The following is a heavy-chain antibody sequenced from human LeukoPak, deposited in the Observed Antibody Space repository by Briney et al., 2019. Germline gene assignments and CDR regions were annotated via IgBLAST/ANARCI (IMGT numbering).Heavy chain of an antibody. CDR2: VSYDGSDK. D-gene: IGHD1-14*01. CDR3: ARGSLTEADY. J-gene: IGHJ4*02. Sequence: PGGSLRLSCEASGFILSSYAVHWVRQAPGKGLEWVAVVSYDGSDKYYADSVKGRFTISRDNSKNALYLQMNSLGAEDTAVYYCARGSLTEADYWGQATLVTVSS. CDR1: GFILSSYA. V-gene: IGHV3-30*04.